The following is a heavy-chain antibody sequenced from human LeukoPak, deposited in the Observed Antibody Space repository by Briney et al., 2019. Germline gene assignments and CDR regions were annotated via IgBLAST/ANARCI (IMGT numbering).Heavy chain of an antibody. D-gene: IGHD6-13*01. CDR1: GGSISSYY. CDR3: ARDGQLGVQDY. CDR2: IYYSGST. J-gene: IGHJ4*02. V-gene: IGHV4-59*01. Sequence: SGTLSLTCAVSGGSISSYYWSWIRQPPGKGLEWIGYIYYSGSTNYNPSLKNQVTISVDTSKNQFSLKLSSVTAADTAVYYCARDGQLGVQDYWGQGTLVTVSS.